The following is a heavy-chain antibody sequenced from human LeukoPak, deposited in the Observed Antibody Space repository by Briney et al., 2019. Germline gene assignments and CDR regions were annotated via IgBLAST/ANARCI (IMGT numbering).Heavy chain of an antibody. CDR1: GYSFTGYY. D-gene: IGHD7-27*01. V-gene: IGHV1-2*02. Sequence: ASVKVSCKASGYSFTGYYMHWVRQAPGQGLEWMGWINPNSGGTNYAQKLQGRVTMTTDTSTSTAYTELRSLRSDDTAVYYCARDLAWGSGQAFDYWGQGTLVTVSS. J-gene: IGHJ4*02. CDR2: INPNSGGT. CDR3: ARDLAWGSGQAFDY.